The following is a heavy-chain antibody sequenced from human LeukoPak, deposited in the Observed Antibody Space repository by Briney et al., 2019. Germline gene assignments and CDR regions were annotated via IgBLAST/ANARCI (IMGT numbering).Heavy chain of an antibody. CDR2: MNPNSGYT. D-gene: IGHD4-17*01. Sequence: ASVKVSCKATGYTFTSYDINWVRQATGQGLEWMGWMNPNSGYTGYAQKFQGRVTMTRNTSISTAYMELSSLRSEDTAVYYCARDDYGDYVTLFDYWGQGTLDTVSS. CDR1: GYTFTSYD. J-gene: IGHJ4*02. V-gene: IGHV1-8*01. CDR3: ARDDYGDYVTLFDY.